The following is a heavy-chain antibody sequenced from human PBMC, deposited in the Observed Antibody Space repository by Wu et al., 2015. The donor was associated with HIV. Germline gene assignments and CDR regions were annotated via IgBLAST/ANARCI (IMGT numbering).Heavy chain of an antibody. V-gene: IGHV1-2*02. J-gene: IGHJ6*03. CDR1: GYSFTAHY. CDR2: INPNSGGT. Sequence: QVQLVQSGAELTKPGASVRVSCQTSGYSFTAHYIHWVRQAPGQGLEWMGWINPNSGGTNYAQKFQGRVTMTRDTSISTAYMELSRLRSDDTAVYYCARGGTARDYYYYYYMDVVGQRDHGHRL. CDR3: ARGGTARDYYYYYYMDV. D-gene: IGHD5-18*01.